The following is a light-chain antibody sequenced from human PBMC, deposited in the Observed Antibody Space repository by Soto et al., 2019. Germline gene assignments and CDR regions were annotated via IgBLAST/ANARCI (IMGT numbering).Light chain of an antibody. J-gene: IGKJ1*01. CDR1: QSISSY. CDR2: AAS. Sequence: DIQMTQSPSSLSASVGDRVTITFRASQSISSYLNWYQQKPGKAPKLLIYAASSLQSEVPSRFSGSGSGTDFTLTISSLQPEDFATYYCQQLNNYPRTFGQGTKVDIK. V-gene: IGKV1-39*01. CDR3: QQLNNYPRT.